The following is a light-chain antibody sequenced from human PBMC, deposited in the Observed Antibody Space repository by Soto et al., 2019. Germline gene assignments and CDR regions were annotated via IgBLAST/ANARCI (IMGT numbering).Light chain of an antibody. Sequence: EIVMTQSPATLSVSPGERATLCCRASQSVSSNLAWYQQKPGQVPTLLIYVASTRATGVPARFSGSGSGTEFTLTISSLQSEDFAVYYCQQYNNWPLTFGGGTKVEIK. V-gene: IGKV3-15*01. CDR3: QQYNNWPLT. CDR2: VAS. J-gene: IGKJ4*01. CDR1: QSVSSN.